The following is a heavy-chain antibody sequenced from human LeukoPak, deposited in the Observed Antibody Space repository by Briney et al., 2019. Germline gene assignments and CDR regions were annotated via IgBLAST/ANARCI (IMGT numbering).Heavy chain of an antibody. CDR3: ARTGTASRDYYYYYMDV. Sequence: SVKLSFKASGYTFTSYDINWVRWATGQGVEWMGWMNPNSGNTGYAQKFQGRVTMTRNTSISTAYMELSSLRSEDTAVYYCARTGTASRDYYYYYMDVWGKGTTVTVSS. CDR2: MNPNSGNT. D-gene: IGHD1-1*01. CDR1: GYTFTSYD. V-gene: IGHV1-8*01. J-gene: IGHJ6*03.